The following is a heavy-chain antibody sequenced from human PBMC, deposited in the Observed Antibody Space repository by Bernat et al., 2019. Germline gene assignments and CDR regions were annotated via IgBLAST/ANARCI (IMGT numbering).Heavy chain of an antibody. Sequence: QVQLQESGPGLVKPSETLSLTCTVFGGSISSYYWSWIRQPPGKGLEWIGYIYYSGSTNYNPSLNSRVNISVDTSKNQFSLKLNSVTAADTAVYYCARVITFGGVIVTNAFDIWGQGTMVTVSS. CDR3: ARVITFGGVIVTNAFDI. CDR1: GGSISSYY. J-gene: IGHJ3*02. V-gene: IGHV4-59*01. CDR2: IYYSGST. D-gene: IGHD3-16*02.